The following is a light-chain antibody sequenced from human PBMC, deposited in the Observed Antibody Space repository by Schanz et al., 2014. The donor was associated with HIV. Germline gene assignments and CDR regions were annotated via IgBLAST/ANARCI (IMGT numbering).Light chain of an antibody. J-gene: IGLJ3*02. Sequence: QSALTQPPSASGSPGQSVTISCTGTSSDVGGYKYVSWYQQHPGKAPKLLIYEVSKRPLGVPDRFSGSKSGNTASLTVSRLQAEDEADYYCQSYDNGLSGSVFGAGTKLTVL. V-gene: IGLV2-8*01. CDR1: SSDVGGYKY. CDR2: EVS. CDR3: QSYDNGLSGSV.